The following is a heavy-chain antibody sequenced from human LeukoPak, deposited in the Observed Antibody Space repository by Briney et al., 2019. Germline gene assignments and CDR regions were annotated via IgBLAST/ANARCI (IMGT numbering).Heavy chain of an antibody. CDR3: AGDYYDSSGLDY. J-gene: IGHJ4*02. V-gene: IGHV4-34*01. CDR1: GGSFSGYY. CDR2: INHSGST. Sequence: SETLSLTCAGYGGSFSGYYWSWIRQPPGKGLEWIGEINHSGSTNYNPSLKSRVTISVDTSKNQFSLKLSSVTAADTAVYYCAGDYYDSSGLDYWGQGTLVTVSS. D-gene: IGHD3-22*01.